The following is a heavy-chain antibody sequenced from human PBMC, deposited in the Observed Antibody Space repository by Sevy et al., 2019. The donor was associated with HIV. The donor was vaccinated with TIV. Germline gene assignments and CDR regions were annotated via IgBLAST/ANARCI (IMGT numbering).Heavy chain of an antibody. J-gene: IGHJ3*02. CDR3: ARGGEYSGYDLEAFDI. Sequence: SETLSLTCTVSGGSVSSGSYYWSWIRQPPGKGLEWIGYIYYSGSTNYNPSLKSRVTISVDTSKNQFSVKLSSVTAADTAVYYCARGGEYSGYDLEAFDIWGQGTMVTVSS. D-gene: IGHD5-12*01. V-gene: IGHV4-61*01. CDR1: GGSVSSGSYY. CDR2: IYYSGST.